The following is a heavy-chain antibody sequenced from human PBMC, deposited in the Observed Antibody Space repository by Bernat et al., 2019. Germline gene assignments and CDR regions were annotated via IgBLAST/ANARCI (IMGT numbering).Heavy chain of an antibody. Sequence: QVQLVQSGAEVKKPGASVKVSCKASGYTFTSYYIHWVRQAPGQGLEWMGIINSSDGGTSYAQRFQGRVTMTRDTSTSTVYMELSSLRSEDTAVFYCAREQMDEGYCSGGSCPLFDYWGQGTLVTVSS. CDR2: INSSDGGT. D-gene: IGHD2-15*01. CDR3: AREQMDEGYCSGGSCPLFDY. J-gene: IGHJ4*02. CDR1: GYTFTSYY. V-gene: IGHV1-46*01.